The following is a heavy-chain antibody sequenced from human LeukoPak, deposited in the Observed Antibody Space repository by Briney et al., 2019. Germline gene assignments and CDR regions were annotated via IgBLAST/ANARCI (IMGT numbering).Heavy chain of an antibody. CDR1: GGTFSSYA. CDR2: IIPILGTA. D-gene: IGHD3-10*01. Sequence: GSSVKVSCKASGGTFSSYAISWVRQAPGQGLEWMGGIIPILGTANYAQKFQGRVTITTDESTSTGYMELSSLRSEDTAVYYCARHGVSYYYYYMDVWGKGTTVTVSS. CDR3: ARHGVSYYYYYMDV. J-gene: IGHJ6*03. V-gene: IGHV1-69*05.